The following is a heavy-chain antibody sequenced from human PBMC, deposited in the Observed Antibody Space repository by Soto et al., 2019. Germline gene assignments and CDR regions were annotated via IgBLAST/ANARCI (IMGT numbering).Heavy chain of an antibody. Sequence: QVQLQQSGPRLVKPSETLSLTCTVSSGPDRSHNWGWIRQPPGRGLEWIGYVYYTGDTAYNPSLRRRVPIXAXTXXNDISLTLNSVTAADTAVYYCVRQGIDYLHGLVDVWGQGTTVSVSS. CDR2: VYYTGDT. CDR3: VRQGIDYLHGLVDV. V-gene: IGHV4-59*08. D-gene: IGHD4-17*01. CDR1: SGPDRSHN. J-gene: IGHJ6*02.